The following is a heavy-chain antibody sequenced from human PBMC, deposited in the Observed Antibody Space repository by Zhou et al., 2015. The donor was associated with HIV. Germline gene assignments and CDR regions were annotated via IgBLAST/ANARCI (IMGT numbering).Heavy chain of an antibody. V-gene: IGHV1-69*01. CDR2: IIPIFGTA. CDR1: GGTFSSYA. D-gene: IGHD3-22*01. CDR3: AREKDYYDSSGMGYYFDY. Sequence: QVQLVQSGAEVKKPGSSVKVSCKASGGTFSSYAISWVRQAPGQGLEWMGGIIPIFGTANYAQKFQGRVTITADESTSTAYMELSSLRSEDTAVYYCAREKDYYDSSGMGYYFDYWGQGTLVTVSS. J-gene: IGHJ4*02.